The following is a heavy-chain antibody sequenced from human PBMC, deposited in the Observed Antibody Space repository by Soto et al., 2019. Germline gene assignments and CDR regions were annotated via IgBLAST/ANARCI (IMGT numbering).Heavy chain of an antibody. Sequence: GSLRLSCAASGFTLSSYSMNWVRQAPGKGLEWVSSISSSSSYIYYADSVKGRFTISRDNAKNSLYLQMNSLRAEDTAVYYCAREAYYYDSSGYYHWGQGTLVTVSS. CDR3: AREAYYYDSSGYYH. CDR2: ISSSSSYI. CDR1: GFTLSSYS. D-gene: IGHD3-22*01. J-gene: IGHJ5*02. V-gene: IGHV3-21*01.